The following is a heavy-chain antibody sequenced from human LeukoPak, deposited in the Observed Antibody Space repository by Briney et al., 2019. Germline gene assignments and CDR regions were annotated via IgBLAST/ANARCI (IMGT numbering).Heavy chain of an antibody. Sequence: KPGDSLKISLKGSGYSFTSYRISWVRQMPGKGLEWMGIIYPGDSDNRDSPSFQGQVTISADKSISNAYLQWSSLKASDTAMYYCARGDDFWSALAVGWGQGTLVTVSS. CDR1: GYSFTSYR. CDR3: ARGDDFWSALAVG. J-gene: IGHJ4*02. CDR2: IYPGDSDN. D-gene: IGHD3-3*01. V-gene: IGHV5-51*01.